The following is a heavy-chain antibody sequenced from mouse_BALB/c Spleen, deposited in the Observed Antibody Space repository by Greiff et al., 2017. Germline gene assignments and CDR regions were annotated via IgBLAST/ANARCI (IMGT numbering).Heavy chain of an antibody. CDR3: ARRGLRLLFDY. D-gene: IGHD1-2*01. CDR2: INPSTGYT. Sequence: VQLQESGAELAKPGASVKMSCKASGYTFTSYWMHWVKQRPGQGLEWIGYINPSTGYTEYNQKFKDKATLTADKSSSTAYMQLSSLTSEDSAVYYCARRGLRLLFDYWGQGTTLTVSS. V-gene: IGHV1-7*01. CDR1: GYTFTSYW. J-gene: IGHJ2*01.